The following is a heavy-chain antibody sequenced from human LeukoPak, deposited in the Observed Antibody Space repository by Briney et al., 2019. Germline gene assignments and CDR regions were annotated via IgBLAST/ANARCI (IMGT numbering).Heavy chain of an antibody. Sequence: PGRSLRLSCAASGFNFDDYAMHWVRQIPGKGLEWVSGISWNSGFIAYADSVKGRFIISRDNVKNLLYLQMHSLRAEDTALYYCARDQGEWGYTYGRRGGYYYYYYMDVWGKGTTVTISS. CDR1: GFNFDDYA. CDR2: ISWNSGFI. V-gene: IGHV3-9*01. CDR3: ARDQGEWGYTYGRRGGYYYYYYMDV. J-gene: IGHJ6*03. D-gene: IGHD5-18*01.